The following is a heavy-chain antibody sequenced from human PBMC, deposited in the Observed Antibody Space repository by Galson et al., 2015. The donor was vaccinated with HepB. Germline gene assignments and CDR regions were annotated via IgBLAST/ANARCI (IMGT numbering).Heavy chain of an antibody. CDR3: ARREAYGSGSYYRPHYYYCMDV. J-gene: IGHJ6*02. CDR1: GYSFTSYW. Sequence: QSGAEVKKPGESLRISCKGSGYSFTSYWISWVRQMPGKGLEWMGRIDPSDSYTNYSPSFQGHVTISADKSISTAYLQWSSLKASDTAMYYCARREAYGSGSYYRPHYYYCMDVWGQGTTVTVSS. D-gene: IGHD3-10*01. V-gene: IGHV5-10-1*01. CDR2: IDPSDSYT.